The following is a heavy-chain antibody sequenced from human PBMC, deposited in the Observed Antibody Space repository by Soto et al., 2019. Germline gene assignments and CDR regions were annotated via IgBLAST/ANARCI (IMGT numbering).Heavy chain of an antibody. V-gene: IGHV1-18*01. Sequence: QVQLVQSGAEVKKPGASVKVYCKASGYTFTNYGISLLRPAPGQGREWMGWISAHNGNTNYAQKLQGRVTMTTPTSTSTAHIELRSLLNDDTAVDSDAREPGVVVVIGYYDGMDVWGQGTTVTVSS. CDR2: ISAHNGNT. CDR3: AREPGVVVVIGYYDGMDV. D-gene: IGHD2-15*01. CDR1: GYTFTNYG. J-gene: IGHJ6*02.